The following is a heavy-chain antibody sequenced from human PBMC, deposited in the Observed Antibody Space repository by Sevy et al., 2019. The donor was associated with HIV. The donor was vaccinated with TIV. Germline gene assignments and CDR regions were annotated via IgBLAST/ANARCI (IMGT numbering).Heavy chain of an antibody. Sequence: AAVKVSCKASGYTFTSYGISWVRQAPRQGLERMGWISAYNGNTNYAQKLQGRVTMSTDTSTSTAYTELRILRSDDTAVYYCARDPRITVFGVVIWGKFDYWGQGTLVTVSS. CDR3: ARDPRITVFGVVIWGKFDY. V-gene: IGHV1-18*01. D-gene: IGHD3-3*01. CDR1: GYTFTSYG. CDR2: ISAYNGNT. J-gene: IGHJ4*02.